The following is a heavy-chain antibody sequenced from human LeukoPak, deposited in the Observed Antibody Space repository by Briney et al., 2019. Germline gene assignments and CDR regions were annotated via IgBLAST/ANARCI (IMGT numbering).Heavy chain of an antibody. V-gene: IGHV1-69*04. CDR3: ARGDYGGGFDY. CDR1: GGTFSSSA. D-gene: IGHD4-23*01. J-gene: IGHJ4*02. Sequence: ASVKVSCKTSGGTFSSSAITWVRQAPGQGLEWMGRIIPVLNITSYAQKFQGRVTVTTDTSTSTAYMELRSLSLDDTAVYYCARGDYGGGFDYWGQGTLVTVSS. CDR2: IIPVLNIT.